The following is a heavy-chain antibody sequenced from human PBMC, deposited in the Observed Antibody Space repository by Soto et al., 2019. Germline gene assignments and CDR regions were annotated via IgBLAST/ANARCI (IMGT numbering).Heavy chain of an antibody. D-gene: IGHD6-13*01. V-gene: IGHV3-11*06. J-gene: IGHJ6*02. CDR2: ISSSSSYT. CDR3: ARDRRYSSSWYGNYYYGMDV. Sequence: PGGSLSLSCAASVFTFSDYYMSWIRQAPGKGLEWVSYISSSSSYTNYADSVKGRFTISRDNAKNSPYLQMNSLRAEDTAVYYCARDRRYSSSWYGNYYYGMDVWGQGTTVNVSS. CDR1: VFTFSDYY.